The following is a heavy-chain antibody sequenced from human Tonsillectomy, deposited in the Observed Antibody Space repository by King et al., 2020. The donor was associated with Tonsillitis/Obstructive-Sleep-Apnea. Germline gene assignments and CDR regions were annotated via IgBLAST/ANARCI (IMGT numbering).Heavy chain of an antibody. CDR2: IVVGSGNT. V-gene: IGHV1-58*01. J-gene: IGHJ6*03. Sequence: QLVQSGPEVKKPGTSVKVSCKASGFTFSSSAVQWVRQARGQRLEGIGWIVVGSGNTNYAQKFQERVTITRDMSTSTAYLELSSLRYEDTAVYFCAAEPLDFWSGYAPQAQYGHYYYYMDVWGKGTTVTVSS. CDR3: AAEPLDFWSGYAPQAQYGHYYYYMDV. CDR1: GFTFSSSA. D-gene: IGHD3-3*01.